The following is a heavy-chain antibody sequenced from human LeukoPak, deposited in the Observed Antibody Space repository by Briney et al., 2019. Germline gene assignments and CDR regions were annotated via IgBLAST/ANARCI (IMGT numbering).Heavy chain of an antibody. V-gene: IGHV3-7*01. J-gene: IGHJ3*02. CDR3: ARDHPWATGAFDI. CDR2: IKQDGSEK. Sequence: GGSLRLSCAASGFTFSDYYMSWIRQAPGKGLEWVANIKQDGSEKYFVDSVKGRFTISRDNAKNSLYLQMNSLRAEDTAVYYCARDHPWATGAFDIWGQGTMVTVSS. CDR1: GFTFSDYY. D-gene: IGHD5-12*01.